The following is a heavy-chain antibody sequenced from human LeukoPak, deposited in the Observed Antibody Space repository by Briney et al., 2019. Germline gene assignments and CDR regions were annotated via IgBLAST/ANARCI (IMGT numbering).Heavy chain of an antibody. J-gene: IGHJ4*02. CDR3: ARGGGYPDY. D-gene: IGHD3-22*01. CDR2: INHDGSEE. CDR1: GFTFSRNW. V-gene: IGHV3-7*01. Sequence: GGSLRLSCAGSGFTFSRNWMCWVRQAPGKGLEWVANINHDGSEESYVDSVKGRFTVSRDNAKKSLYLQMNSLGAEDTAVYYCARGGGYPDYWGQGALVTVSS.